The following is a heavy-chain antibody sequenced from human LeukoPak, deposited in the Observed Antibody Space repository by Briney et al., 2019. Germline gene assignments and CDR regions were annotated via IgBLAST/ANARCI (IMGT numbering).Heavy chain of an antibody. CDR1: GFTVSSNY. J-gene: IGHJ4*02. CDR3: AKFDSGVIVVVITTYYFDY. CDR2: ISGSGGST. Sequence: GGSLRLSCAASGFTVSSNYMSWVRQAPGKGLEWVSAISGSGGSTYYADSVKGRFTISRDNSKNTLYLQMNSLRAEDTAVYYCAKFDSGVIVVVITTYYFDYWGQGTLVTVTS. D-gene: IGHD3-22*01. V-gene: IGHV3-23*01.